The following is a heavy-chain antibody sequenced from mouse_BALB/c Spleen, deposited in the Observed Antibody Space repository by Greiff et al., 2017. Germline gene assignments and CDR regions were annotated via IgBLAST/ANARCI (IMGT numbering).Heavy chain of an antibody. V-gene: IGHV6-6*02. J-gene: IGHJ3*01. CDR2: IRLKSNNYAT. Sequence: EVMLVESGGGLVQPGGSMKLSCVASGFTFSNYWMNWVRQSPEKGLEWVAEIRLKSNNYATHYAESVKGRFTISRDDSKSSVYLQMNNLRAEDTGIYYCTRQDYRYSWFAYWGQGTLVTVSA. CDR3: TRQDYRYSWFAY. CDR1: GFTFSNYW. D-gene: IGHD2-14*01.